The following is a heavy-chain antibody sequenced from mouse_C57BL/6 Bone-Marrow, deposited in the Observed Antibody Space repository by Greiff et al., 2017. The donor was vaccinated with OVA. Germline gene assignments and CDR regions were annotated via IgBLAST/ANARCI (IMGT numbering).Heavy chain of an antibody. CDR2: INPNNGGT. J-gene: IGHJ2*01. CDR1: GYTFTDYY. CDR3: ARRVFYYFDY. Sequence: EVQLQQSGPELVKPGASVKISCKASGYTFTDYYMNWVKQSHGKSLEWIGDINPNNGGTSYNQKFKGKATLTVDKSSSTAYMELRRLTSEDSAVYYCARRVFYYFDYWGQGTTLTVSS. V-gene: IGHV1-26*01.